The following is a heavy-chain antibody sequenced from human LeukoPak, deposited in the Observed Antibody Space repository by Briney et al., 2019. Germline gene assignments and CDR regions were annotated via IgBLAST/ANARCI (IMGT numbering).Heavy chain of an antibody. CDR1: GFSFNSHW. Sequence: GGSLRLSCAASGFSFNSHWLHWVRQIPGKGLVWVSHINSDGMTTNYADSVKGRFTISRDNAKNTLYLQMSSLRAEDTAVYYCARDSGDGYNYYYYYMDVWGKGTTVTVSS. J-gene: IGHJ6*03. D-gene: IGHD5-24*01. CDR3: ARDSGDGYNYYYYYMDV. CDR2: INSDGMTT. V-gene: IGHV3-74*01.